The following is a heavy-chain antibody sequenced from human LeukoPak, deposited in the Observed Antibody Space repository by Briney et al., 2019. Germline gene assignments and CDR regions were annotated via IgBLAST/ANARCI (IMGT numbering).Heavy chain of an antibody. V-gene: IGHV3-23*01. CDR1: GFTFSTYA. J-gene: IGHJ4*02. CDR2: ISGSGGST. CDR3: AKKMQLLAWSDY. Sequence: GGSLRLSCAASGFTFSTYAMSWVRQAPGKGLEWVSSISGSGGSTYYADSVKGRFTISRDNSKNTLYLQMNSLRAEDTAVYYCAKKMQLLAWSDYWGQGTLVTVSS. D-gene: IGHD2-2*01.